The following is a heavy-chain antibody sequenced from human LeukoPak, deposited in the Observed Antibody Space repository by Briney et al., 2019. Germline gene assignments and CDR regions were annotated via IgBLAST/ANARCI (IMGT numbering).Heavy chain of an antibody. V-gene: IGHV1-2*02. Sequence: ASVKVSCKASGYTFTGYYMHWVRQPPGQGLEWMGWINPNSGGTSHAQKFQGRVTMTRDTSISTAYMELSRQRSDDTAVYYCARGHPMDAFDIWGQGTMVTVSS. CDR3: ARGHPMDAFDI. CDR1: GYTFTGYY. J-gene: IGHJ3*02. CDR2: INPNSGGT.